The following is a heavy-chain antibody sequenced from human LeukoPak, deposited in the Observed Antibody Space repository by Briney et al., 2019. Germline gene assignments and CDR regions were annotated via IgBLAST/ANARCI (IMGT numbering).Heavy chain of an antibody. Sequence: SETLSLTCTVSGYSISFGYYWGWIWQPPGKGLEWIGSIHHSGSTYYNPSLKSRVTISVDKSKNQFSLKLSSVTAADTAVYYCARDGSGGLVWHDYVWGLPWGQGTLVTVSP. V-gene: IGHV4-38-2*02. D-gene: IGHD3-16*01. J-gene: IGHJ5*02. CDR3: ARDGSGGLVWHDYVWGLP. CDR1: GYSISFGYY. CDR2: IHHSGST.